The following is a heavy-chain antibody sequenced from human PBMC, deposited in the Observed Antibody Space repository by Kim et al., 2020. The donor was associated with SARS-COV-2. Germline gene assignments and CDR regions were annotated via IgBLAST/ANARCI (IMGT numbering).Heavy chain of an antibody. V-gene: IGHV3-74*01. J-gene: IGHJ6*02. CDR1: RFTFNNYW. CDR3: ARGFFRDGLDV. Sequence: GGSLRLSCAVSRFTFNNYWINWVRHAPGKGLVWVSRISSDGGITNYADSVKGRFTMSRDNAENTLYLQMNSLRAEDTAVYYCARGFFRDGLDVWGQGTTVTVSS. CDR2: ISSDGGIT.